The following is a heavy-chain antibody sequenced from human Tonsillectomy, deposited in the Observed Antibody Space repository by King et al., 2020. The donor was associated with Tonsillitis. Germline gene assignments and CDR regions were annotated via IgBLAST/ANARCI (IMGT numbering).Heavy chain of an antibody. D-gene: IGHD3-10*01. CDR1: GFTFSTYW. CDR3: AREVRGASSGDHVFLSDGFDY. J-gene: IGHJ4*02. Sequence: VQLVESGGGLVQPGGSLRISCAASGFTFSTYWMSWVRQAPGKGLEWVANIKQDGSEKCYVDSVKGRFTISRDNAKNSLYLHMNSLRAEDTAVYYCAREVRGASSGDHVFLSDGFDYSGQGTLVTVSS. V-gene: IGHV3-7*03. CDR2: IKQDGSEK.